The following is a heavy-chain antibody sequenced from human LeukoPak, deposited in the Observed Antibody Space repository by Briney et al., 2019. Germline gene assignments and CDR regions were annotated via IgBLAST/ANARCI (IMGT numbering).Heavy chain of an antibody. V-gene: IGHV3-21*06. CDR3: ARDGSGLYLYYYMDV. CDR1: GCTFSDYS. J-gene: IGHJ6*03. Sequence: GGSLRLTRAPSGCTFSDYSMSWVRQAPGKGLEWVASISTVSTYTFYGDSVKGRFTISRDNAKNSLCLQMSYLTAEDTAVYYCARDGSGLYLYYYMDVWGKGTTVTVSS. D-gene: IGHD6-25*01. CDR2: ISTVSTYT.